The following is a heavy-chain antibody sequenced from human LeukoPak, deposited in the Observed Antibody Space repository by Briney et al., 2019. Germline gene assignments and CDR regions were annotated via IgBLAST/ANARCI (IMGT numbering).Heavy chain of an antibody. V-gene: IGHV3-23*01. CDR2: IYGSGVSI. Sequence: PGGSLRLSCVASGFTFEKYVMDWVRQAPGKGLEWLATIYGSGVSISYADSVKGRFTISRDNSNNTLYLQMNSLRVEDTAMYFCAKDLGRELPAEAYWGQGILVTVSS. CDR3: AKDLGRELPAEAY. D-gene: IGHD5-24*01. CDR1: GFTFEKYV. J-gene: IGHJ4*02.